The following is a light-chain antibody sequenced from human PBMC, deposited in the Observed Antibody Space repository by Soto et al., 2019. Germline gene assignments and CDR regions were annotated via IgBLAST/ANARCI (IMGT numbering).Light chain of an antibody. CDR3: LQDYNLPYT. J-gene: IGKJ2*01. Sequence: AIQMTQSPSSLSSSVGERVTITCRASQGVRNDLGWYQQRPGKPPKVLIYAASNLHSGVPPRFSGSGSGTDFALTITSLQPEDFYTYFCLQDYNLPYTFGQGTKLEF. CDR1: QGVRND. V-gene: IGKV1-6*01. CDR2: AAS.